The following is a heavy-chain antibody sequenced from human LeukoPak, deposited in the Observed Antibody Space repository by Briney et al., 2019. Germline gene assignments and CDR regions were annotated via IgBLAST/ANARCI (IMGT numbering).Heavy chain of an antibody. CDR2: IYYSGST. Sequence: SETLSLTCTVSGDSISSHYWSWIRQPPGKGLEWIGYIYYSGSTNYNPSLKSRVTISVDTSKNQFSLKLSSVTAADTAVYYCARSPNWNYGFDPWGQGTLVTVCS. D-gene: IGHD1-7*01. CDR1: GDSISSHY. V-gene: IGHV4-59*11. J-gene: IGHJ5*02. CDR3: ARSPNWNYGFDP.